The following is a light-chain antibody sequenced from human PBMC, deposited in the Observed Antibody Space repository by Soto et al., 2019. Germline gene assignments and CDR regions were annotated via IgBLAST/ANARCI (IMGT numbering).Light chain of an antibody. Sequence: DIQVTQSPSSLSASVGDRVTITCRASQSITTYLNWYQQRPGKAPSLLIYAATRLQSGVPSRFSCSGSGTDFTLTISSLQPEDFATYYCQQSYSDPTFGQGTKVEI. CDR1: QSITTY. J-gene: IGKJ1*01. CDR3: QQSYSDPT. CDR2: AAT. V-gene: IGKV1-39*01.